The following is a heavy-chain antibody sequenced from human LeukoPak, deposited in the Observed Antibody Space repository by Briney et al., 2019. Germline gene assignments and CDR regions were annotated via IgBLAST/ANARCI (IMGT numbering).Heavy chain of an antibody. D-gene: IGHD3/OR15-3a*01. CDR3: ARAVDQGGDHHLYYFDY. V-gene: IGHV1-69*06. Sequence: ASVKVSCKASGGTFSSYAISWVRQAPGQGLEWMGGIIPIFGTANYAQKFQGRVTITADKSTSTAYMELSSLRSEDTAVYYCARAVDQGGDHHLYYFDYWGQGTLVTVSS. CDR2: IIPIFGTA. CDR1: GGTFSSYA. J-gene: IGHJ4*02.